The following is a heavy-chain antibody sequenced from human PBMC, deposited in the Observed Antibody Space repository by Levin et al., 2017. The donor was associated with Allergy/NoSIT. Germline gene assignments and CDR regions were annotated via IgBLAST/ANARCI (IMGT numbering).Heavy chain of an antibody. CDR3: ARTYSYGYRPY. CDR1: GFTFSSYW. Sequence: LSLTCAASGFTFSSYWMSWVRQAPGKGLEWVANIKQDGSEKYYVDSVKGRFTISRDNAKNSLYLQMNSLRAEDTAVYYCARTYSYGYRPYWGQGTLVTVSS. J-gene: IGHJ4*02. CDR2: IKQDGSEK. V-gene: IGHV3-7*04. D-gene: IGHD5-18*01.